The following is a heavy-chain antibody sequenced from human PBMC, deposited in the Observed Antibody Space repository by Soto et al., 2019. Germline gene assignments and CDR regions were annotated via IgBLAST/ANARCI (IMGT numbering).Heavy chain of an antibody. Sequence: LRLSCAASGFTFSRYAMHWVRQAPGKGLEWVAVISRDGTNKYYVDSVKGRFTISRDNSRNTLYLQMNSLRHEDAAVYYCARSRSGAVADSFDFWGQGTLVTVS. V-gene: IGHV3-30*04. CDR3: ARSRSGAVADSFDF. D-gene: IGHD3-10*01. J-gene: IGHJ4*02. CDR1: GFTFSRYA. CDR2: ISRDGTNK.